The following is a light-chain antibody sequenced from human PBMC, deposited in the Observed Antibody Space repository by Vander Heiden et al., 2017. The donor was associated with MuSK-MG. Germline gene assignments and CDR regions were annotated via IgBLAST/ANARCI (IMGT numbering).Light chain of an antibody. CDR1: PGAVTSGHY. CDR2: DTS. V-gene: IGLV7-46*01. Sequence: QAVVTQEPSLTVSPGGPVPLTCGYSPGAVTSGHYPYWFQQKPGQAPRTLIYDTSIRHAWTPARFSGSRRGGKAALTLSGAQHEDEADYYCLRYYSSDRGVFGTGTKVTVL. J-gene: IGLJ1*01. CDR3: LRYYSSDRGV.